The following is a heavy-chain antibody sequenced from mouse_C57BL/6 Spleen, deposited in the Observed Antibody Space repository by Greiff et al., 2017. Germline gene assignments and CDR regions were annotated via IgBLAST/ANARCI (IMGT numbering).Heavy chain of an antibody. J-gene: IGHJ1*03. CDR1: GYAFTNYL. Sequence: VKLMESGAELVRPGTSVKVSCKASGYAFTNYLIEWVKQRPGQGLEWIGVINPGSGGTNYNEKFKGKATLTADKSSSTAYMQLSSLTSEDSAVYFCARSEDYGSSHWYFDVWGTGTTVTVSS. D-gene: IGHD1-1*01. V-gene: IGHV1-54*01. CDR3: ARSEDYGSSHWYFDV. CDR2: INPGSGGT.